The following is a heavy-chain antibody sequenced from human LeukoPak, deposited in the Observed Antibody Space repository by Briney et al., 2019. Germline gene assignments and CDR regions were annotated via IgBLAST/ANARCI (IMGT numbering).Heavy chain of an antibody. J-gene: IGHJ6*04. D-gene: IGHD2-2*01. CDR2: INPNSGGT. CDR3: AKARGLYCSSTSCYDCDV. Sequence: ASVKVSCKASGYTFTAYYIHWVRQAPGQWLEWMGWINPNSGGTNYAQKFQGRVTLTRDTSITTAYMELNRLRSDDTAVYYCAKARGLYCSSTSCYDCDVWGKGTTVTVSS. V-gene: IGHV1-2*02. CDR1: GYTFTAYY.